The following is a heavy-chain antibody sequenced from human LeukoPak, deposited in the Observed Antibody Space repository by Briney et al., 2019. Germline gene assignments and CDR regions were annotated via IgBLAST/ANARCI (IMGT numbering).Heavy chain of an antibody. V-gene: IGHV4-34*01. J-gene: IGHJ3*02. CDR3: ARCGGDCYSGAFDI. CDR2: INHSGST. Sequence: SETLSLTCAVYGGSFSGYYWSWIRQPPGKGLEWIGEINHSGSTNYNPSLKSRVTISVDTSKNQFSLKLSSVTAADTAVYYCARCGGDCYSGAFDIWGQGTMVTVSS. D-gene: IGHD2-21*02. CDR1: GGSFSGYY.